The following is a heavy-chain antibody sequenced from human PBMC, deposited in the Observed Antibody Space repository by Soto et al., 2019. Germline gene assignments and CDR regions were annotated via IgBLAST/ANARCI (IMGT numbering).Heavy chain of an antibody. J-gene: IGHJ4*02. Sequence: ESGGGVVQPGRSLRLSCAASGFTFSSYGMHWVRQAPGKGLEWVAVIWYDGSNKYYADSVKGRFTISRDNSKNTLYLQMNSLRAEDTAVYYCARGGLGYYGSGSYLPFDYWGQGTLVTVSS. CDR1: GFTFSSYG. D-gene: IGHD3-10*01. CDR2: IWYDGSNK. V-gene: IGHV3-33*01. CDR3: ARGGLGYYGSGSYLPFDY.